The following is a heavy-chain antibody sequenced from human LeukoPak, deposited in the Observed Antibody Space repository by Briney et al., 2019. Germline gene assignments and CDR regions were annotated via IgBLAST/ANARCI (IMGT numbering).Heavy chain of an antibody. Sequence: SETLSLTCAVYGGSFSSSSYYWGWIRQPPGKGLEWIGSIYYSGSTYYNPSLKSRVTISVDTSKNQFSLKLSSVTAADTAVYYCARLSLIGSYSSDWARFSVKGFDYWGQGTLVTVSS. CDR3: ARLSLIGSYSSDWARFSVKGFDY. V-gene: IGHV4-39*01. CDR2: IYYSGST. CDR1: GGSFSSSSYY. D-gene: IGHD1-26*01. J-gene: IGHJ4*02.